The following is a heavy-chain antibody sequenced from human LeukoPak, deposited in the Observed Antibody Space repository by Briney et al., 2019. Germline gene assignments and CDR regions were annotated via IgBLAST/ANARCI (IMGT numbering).Heavy chain of an antibody. J-gene: IGHJ4*02. V-gene: IGHV3-23*01. CDR2: IIASSGST. CDR1: GFSFNNYA. CDR3: VKGGYDYVEVAYFDF. D-gene: IGHD5-12*01. Sequence: GGSLRLSCAASGFSFNNYAMSWVRQAPGKGLEWVSIIIASSGSTFYADSVKGQFTISRDNSKNTLYLQMNSLRVEDTAVYYCVKGGYDYVEVAYFDFWGQGTLVTVSS.